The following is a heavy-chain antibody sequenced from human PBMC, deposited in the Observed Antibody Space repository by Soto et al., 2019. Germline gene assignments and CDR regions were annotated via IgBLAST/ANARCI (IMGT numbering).Heavy chain of an antibody. D-gene: IGHD1-26*01. J-gene: IGHJ1*01. CDR2: ISGSGGST. CDR1: GFTFSSYA. V-gene: IGHV3-23*01. CDR3: AKLGPPVGASAEYFQH. Sequence: GGSLRLSCAASGFTFSSYAMSWVRQAPGKGLEWVSAISGSGGSTYYADSVKGRFTISRDNSKNTLYLQMNSPRAEDTAVYYCAKLGPPVGASAEYFQHWGQGTLVTVSS.